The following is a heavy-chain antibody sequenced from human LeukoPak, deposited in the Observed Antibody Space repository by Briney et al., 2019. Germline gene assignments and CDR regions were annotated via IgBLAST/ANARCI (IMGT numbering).Heavy chain of an antibody. J-gene: IGHJ4*02. V-gene: IGHV3-23*01. CDR2: ISGSADIT. CDR3: AKDLYYFGSGSHDY. D-gene: IGHD3-10*01. Sequence: PGGSLRLPCAASGFIFSSYAMSWVRQAPGKGLEWVSGISGSADITDYADSVKGRFTISRDNSKNTLYPQMNSLRAEDTAVYYCAKDLYYFGSGSHDYWGQGTLVTVSS. CDR1: GFIFSSYA.